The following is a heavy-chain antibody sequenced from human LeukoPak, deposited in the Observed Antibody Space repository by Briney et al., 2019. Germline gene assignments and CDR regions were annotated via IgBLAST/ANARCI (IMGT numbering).Heavy chain of an antibody. V-gene: IGHV3-23*01. CDR3: AKYETWTSGRYFDY. Sequence: SGGSLRLSCAASGFSFNGYAMTWVRQAPGKGLEWVSTISGGGGTTYYADSVKGRFTISRDNSKSTLYLQLDSLRAEDTALYYCAKYETWTSGRYFDYWGQGTLVTVSS. CDR2: ISGGGGTT. D-gene: IGHD6-19*01. J-gene: IGHJ4*02. CDR1: GFSFNGYA.